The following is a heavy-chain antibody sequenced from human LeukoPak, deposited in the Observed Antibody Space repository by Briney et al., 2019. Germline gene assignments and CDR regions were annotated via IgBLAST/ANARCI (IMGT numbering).Heavy chain of an antibody. V-gene: IGHV3-21*01. D-gene: IGHD5-12*01. CDR3: ARDGYDGIVDY. Sequence: GRSLRLSCAASGFTFSSYSMNWVRQAPGKGLEWVSSISSSSRYIYYADSVKGRFTISRDNAKNSLYLQMNSLRAEDTAVYYCARDGYDGIVDYWGQGTLVTVSS. J-gene: IGHJ4*02. CDR1: GFTFSSYS. CDR2: ISSSSRYI.